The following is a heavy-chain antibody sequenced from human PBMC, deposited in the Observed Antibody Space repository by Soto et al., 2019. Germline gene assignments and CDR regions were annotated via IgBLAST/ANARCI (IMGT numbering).Heavy chain of an antibody. V-gene: IGHV4-59*01. Sequence: QVQLQESGPGLEKASETLSLTCTVSGGSMSGYYWSWIRQPPGKGLEWIGFIYDSGTTNYNPSLKSRGTMSIDTSKNQFSLTLTSVTAADTAVYYCARVSHIVVVPAVRGAFDIWGQGTMITVPS. J-gene: IGHJ3*02. CDR1: GGSMSGYY. D-gene: IGHD2-21*02. CDR3: ARVSHIVVVPAVRGAFDI. CDR2: IYDSGTT.